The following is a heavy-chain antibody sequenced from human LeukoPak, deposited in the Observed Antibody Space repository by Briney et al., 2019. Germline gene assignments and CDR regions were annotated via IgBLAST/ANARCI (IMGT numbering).Heavy chain of an antibody. J-gene: IGHJ6*02. V-gene: IGHV1-2*02. CDR3: ARGAVVTYGMDV. Sequence: ASVKVSCKASGYTFTGYYMHWVRQAPGQGLEWMGWINPNSGGTNHAQKFQGRVTMTRDTSISTAYMELSRLRSDDTAVYYCARGAVVTYGMDVWGQGTTVTVSS. CDR1: GYTFTGYY. CDR2: INPNSGGT. D-gene: IGHD6-19*01.